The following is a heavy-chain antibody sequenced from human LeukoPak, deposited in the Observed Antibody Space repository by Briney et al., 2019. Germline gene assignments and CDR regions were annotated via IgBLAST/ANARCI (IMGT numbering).Heavy chain of an antibody. Sequence: PSETLSLTCAVYGGSFSGYYWSWIRQPPGKGLEWIGEINHSGSTNYNPSLKSRVTISVDTSKTQFSLKLRSLTPPDTDVYYCARLSRGRISMVPPPPPQHAFDIWGQGTKVTVSS. CDR2: INHSGST. CDR1: GGSFSGYY. D-gene: IGHD3-10*01. V-gene: IGHV4-34*01. CDR3: ARLSRGRISMVPPPPPQHAFDI. J-gene: IGHJ3*02.